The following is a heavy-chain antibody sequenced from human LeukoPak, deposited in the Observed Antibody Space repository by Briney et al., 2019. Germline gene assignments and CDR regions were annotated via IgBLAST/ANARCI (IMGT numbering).Heavy chain of an antibody. Sequence: GASVKVSCKASGYTFTSYDINWVRQATGQGLGWMGWMNPNSGNTGYAQKFQGRVTMTRNTSISTAYMELSSLRSEDTAVYYCARGIADFWSGYEDYWGQGTLVTVSS. CDR2: MNPNSGNT. D-gene: IGHD3-3*01. CDR1: GYTFTSYD. V-gene: IGHV1-8*01. J-gene: IGHJ4*02. CDR3: ARGIADFWSGYEDY.